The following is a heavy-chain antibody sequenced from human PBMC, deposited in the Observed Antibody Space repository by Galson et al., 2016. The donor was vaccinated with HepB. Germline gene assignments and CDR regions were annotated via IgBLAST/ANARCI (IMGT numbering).Heavy chain of an antibody. Sequence: SLRLSCATSGFIFSSYAMHWVRQAPGKGLEWVAIISSDGTNKYYADSVKGRFTISRDNSKNTLYLQMNSLRAEDTAVYYCATGIMISYDYGLDVWGQGTTVTVSS. CDR2: ISSDGTNK. V-gene: IGHV3-30*04. CDR3: ATGIMISYDYGLDV. D-gene: IGHD3-3*01. CDR1: GFIFSSYA. J-gene: IGHJ6*02.